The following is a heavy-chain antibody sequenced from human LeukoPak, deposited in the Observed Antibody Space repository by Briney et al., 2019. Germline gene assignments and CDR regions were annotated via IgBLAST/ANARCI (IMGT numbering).Heavy chain of an antibody. CDR3: ASHHEGPRNWFDP. CDR2: IKQDGSEK. Sequence: GGSLRLSCAASGFTFSSYWMSWVRQAPGKGLEWVANIKQDGSEKYYVDSVKGRFTISRDNAKNSLYLQMNSLRAEDTAVYYCASHHEGPRNWFDPWGQGTLVTVSS. V-gene: IGHV3-7*01. D-gene: IGHD1-14*01. J-gene: IGHJ5*02. CDR1: GFTFSSYW.